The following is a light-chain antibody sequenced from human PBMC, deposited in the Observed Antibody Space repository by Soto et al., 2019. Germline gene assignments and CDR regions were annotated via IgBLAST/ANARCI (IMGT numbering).Light chain of an antibody. Sequence: QSALTQPASVSGSPGQSITISCTGTSSDVGGYNYVSWYQQHPGNAPKLMIFDVSNRPSGVSNRFSGSKSGNTASLTISGLQAEDEADYYCSSYTSSSTLYVFGTGTKLTVL. CDR3: SSYTSSSTLYV. J-gene: IGLJ1*01. CDR2: DVS. CDR1: SSDVGGYNY. V-gene: IGLV2-14*01.